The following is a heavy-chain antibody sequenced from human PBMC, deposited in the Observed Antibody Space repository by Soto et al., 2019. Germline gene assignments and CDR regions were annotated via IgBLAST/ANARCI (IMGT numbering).Heavy chain of an antibody. J-gene: IGHJ5*02. CDR2: IYHSGST. Sequence: PSETLSLTCAVSSGSISSSNWWSWVRQPPGKGLEWIGEIYHSGSTNYNPSLKSRVTISVDKSKNQFSLKLSSVTAADTAVYYCARVVVVAATGGWFDPWGQGTLVTVS. D-gene: IGHD2-15*01. CDR1: SGSISSSNW. V-gene: IGHV4-4*02. CDR3: ARVVVVAATGGWFDP.